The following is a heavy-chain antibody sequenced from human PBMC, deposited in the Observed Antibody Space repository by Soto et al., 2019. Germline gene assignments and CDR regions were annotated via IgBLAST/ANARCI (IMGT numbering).Heavy chain of an antibody. CDR1: GFTFSSYA. Sequence: PGGSLRLSCSASGFTFSSYAMHWVRQAPGKGLEYVSAISSNGGSTYYADSVKGRFTISRDNSKNTLYLQMSSLRAEDTAVYYCAKISSLLLWPITSDDYWGQGTLVTVSS. CDR3: AKISSLLLWPITSDDY. CDR2: ISSNGGST. V-gene: IGHV3-64*04. D-gene: IGHD3-10*01. J-gene: IGHJ4*02.